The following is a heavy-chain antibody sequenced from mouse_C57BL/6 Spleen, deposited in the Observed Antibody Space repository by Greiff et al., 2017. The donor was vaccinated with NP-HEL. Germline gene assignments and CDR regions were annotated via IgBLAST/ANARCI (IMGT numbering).Heavy chain of an antibody. D-gene: IGHD2-5*01. V-gene: IGHV5-4*01. CDR2: ISDGGSYT. CDR1: GFTFSSYA. Sequence: EVKLMESGGGLVKPGGSLKLSCAASGFTFSSYAMSWVRQTPEKRLEWVATISDGGSYTYYPDNVKGRFTISRDNAKNNLYLQMSHLKSEDTAMYYCARDNYYSNYWYFDVWGTGTTVTVSS. J-gene: IGHJ1*03. CDR3: ARDNYYSNYWYFDV.